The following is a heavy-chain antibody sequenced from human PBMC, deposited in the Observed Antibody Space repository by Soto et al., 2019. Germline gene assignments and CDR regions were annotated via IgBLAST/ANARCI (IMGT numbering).Heavy chain of an antibody. CDR3: ARDNYVGSGYYFPDY. J-gene: IGHJ4*02. CDR1: GYTFSSYG. CDR2: ISGYDGDT. D-gene: IGHD3-22*01. V-gene: IGHV1-18*01. Sequence: QVQLAQSGAEVKKPGASVKVSCKASGYTFSSYGFTWVRQAPGQGLEWMGWISGYDGDTKYAQNFQARVTMTTDTSTSTAYMELSSLRSDDTAVYYCARDNYVGSGYYFPDYWGQGTLVTVSS.